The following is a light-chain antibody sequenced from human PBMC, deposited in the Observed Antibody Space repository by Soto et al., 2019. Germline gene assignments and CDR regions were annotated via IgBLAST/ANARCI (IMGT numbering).Light chain of an antibody. Sequence: EVLMTQSPATLSVSPGERATLSCRASQSVSGKLAWYQQKPGQAPRLLIYDASTRATGIPARFSGSGSGTEFTLTISSLQSEDFAVYYCHQRSNGPPWTFGQGTKVDIK. CDR1: QSVSGK. CDR2: DAS. J-gene: IGKJ1*01. CDR3: HQRSNGPPWT. V-gene: IGKV3-15*01.